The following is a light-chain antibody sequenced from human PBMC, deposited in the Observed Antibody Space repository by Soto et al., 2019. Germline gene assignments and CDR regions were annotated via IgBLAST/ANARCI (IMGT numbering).Light chain of an antibody. CDR2: GNS. Sequence: QSVLTQPPSVSGAPLERVTISCTGSSSNIGAGYDVHWYQQLPGTAPKLLIYGNSNRPSGVPDRFSGSKSGTSAPLAVTGLRSDDEADYYCAAWDGSLSAHNYVFGTGTKVTVL. V-gene: IGLV1-40*01. J-gene: IGLJ1*01. CDR3: AAWDGSLSAHNYV. CDR1: SSNIGAGYD.